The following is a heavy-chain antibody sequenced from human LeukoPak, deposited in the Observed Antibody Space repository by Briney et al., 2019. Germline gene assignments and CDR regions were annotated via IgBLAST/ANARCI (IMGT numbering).Heavy chain of an antibody. CDR3: ARLGTGYDSSGYSIGWFDP. V-gene: IGHV4-39*01. Sequence: PSETLSLTCTVSGGSISISTYYWGWIRQPPGKGLEWIGNIYYSGSTYYNPSLKSRVTISVDTSKNQFSLRLSSVTAADTDVYYCARLGTGYDSSGYSIGWFDPWGQGTLVTVSS. CDR1: GGSISISTYY. D-gene: IGHD3-22*01. CDR2: IYYSGST. J-gene: IGHJ5*02.